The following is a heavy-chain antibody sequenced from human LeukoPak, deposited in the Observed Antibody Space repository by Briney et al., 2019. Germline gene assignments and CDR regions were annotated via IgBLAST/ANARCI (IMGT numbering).Heavy chain of an antibody. V-gene: IGHV3-30*02. D-gene: IGHD3-16*01. CDR2: IRSDRRNM. CDR1: GFTFSSYG. Sequence: GGSLRLSCAASGFTFSSYGMQFSSYGMNWVRRAPGQGLEWVAFIRSDRRNMYYADSVKGRFTISRDNTKNMLYLQMNSLRAEDTAVYYCAKLKINYYYYMDVWGKGTTVIVSS. CDR3: AKLKINYYYYMDV. J-gene: IGHJ6*03.